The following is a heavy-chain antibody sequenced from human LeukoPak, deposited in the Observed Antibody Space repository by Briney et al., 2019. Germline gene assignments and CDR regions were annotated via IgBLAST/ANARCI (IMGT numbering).Heavy chain of an antibody. CDR1: GGSFSGYY. Sequence: SETLSLTCAVYGGSFSGYYWSWIRQPPGKGLEWIGEINHSGTTDYNPSLKSRVTISVDTSKNQFSLKLSSVTAADTAVYYCARGGLDYFDSWGQGTLVTVSS. CDR2: INHSGTT. V-gene: IGHV4-34*01. J-gene: IGHJ4*02. CDR3: ARGGLDYFDS. D-gene: IGHD6-19*01.